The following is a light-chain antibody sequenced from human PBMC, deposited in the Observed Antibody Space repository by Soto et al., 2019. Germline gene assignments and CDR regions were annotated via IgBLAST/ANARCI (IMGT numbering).Light chain of an antibody. V-gene: IGKV1-39*01. Sequence: DIQMTQSPSSLSASVGDSVTITCRASQRILDYLNWYQQKPGKAPKLLIYAASNLQSGVPSRFSGSGSGSDFTLTTSSLQPEDFASYYCQQSYLTPITFGQGTRLEL. CDR3: QQSYLTPIT. CDR2: AAS. J-gene: IGKJ5*01. CDR1: QRILDY.